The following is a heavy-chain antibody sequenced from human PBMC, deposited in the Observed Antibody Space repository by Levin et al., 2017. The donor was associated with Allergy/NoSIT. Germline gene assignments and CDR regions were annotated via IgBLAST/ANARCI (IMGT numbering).Heavy chain of an antibody. V-gene: IGHV3-30*18. Sequence: GESLKISCAAAGFTFSSYDIHWVRQAPGKGLEWVAIISNDGSNKYYAYSVKGRFTISRDNSKNTLYLQMNSLRTEDTAVYYCAKDLRGSYRIGMDVWGQGTTVTVSS. CDR1: GFTFSSYD. CDR2: ISNDGSNK. CDR3: AKDLRGSYRIGMDV. D-gene: IGHD1-26*01. J-gene: IGHJ6*02.